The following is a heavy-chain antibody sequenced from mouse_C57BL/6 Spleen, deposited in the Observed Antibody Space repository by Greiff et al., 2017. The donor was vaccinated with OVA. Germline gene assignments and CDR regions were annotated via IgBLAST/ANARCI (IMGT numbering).Heavy chain of an antibody. V-gene: IGHV5-9-1*02. J-gene: IGHJ2*01. CDR3: TRGVLRSYYFDY. Sequence: DVMLVESGEGLVKPGGSLKLSCAASGFTFSSYAMSWVRQTPEKRLEWVAYISSGGDYIYYADTVKGRFTISRDNARNTLYLQMSSLKSEDTAMYYCTRGVLRSYYFDYWGQGTTLTVSS. CDR2: ISSGGDYI. D-gene: IGHD1-1*01. CDR1: GFTFSSYA.